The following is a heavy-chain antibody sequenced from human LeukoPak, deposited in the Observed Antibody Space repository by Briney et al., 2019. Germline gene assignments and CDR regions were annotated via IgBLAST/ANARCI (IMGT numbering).Heavy chain of an antibody. D-gene: IGHD3-22*01. Sequence: PGGSLRLSCAASGFTFSNYWRHWVRQAAGKGLVWVSRINSDGINTSYADSVKGRFTISRDNAKNTLNLQMNSLRAEDTAVYYCARDLGQYYDTSDNWFDPWGQGTLVTVSS. CDR2: INSDGINT. CDR1: GFTFSNYW. CDR3: ARDLGQYYDTSDNWFDP. V-gene: IGHV3-74*01. J-gene: IGHJ5*02.